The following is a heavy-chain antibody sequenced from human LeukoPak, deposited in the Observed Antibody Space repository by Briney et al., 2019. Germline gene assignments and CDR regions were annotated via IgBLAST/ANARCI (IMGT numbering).Heavy chain of an antibody. CDR1: GYTLTELS. D-gene: IGHD3-10*01. Sequence: ASVKVSCKVSGYTLTELSMHWVRQAPGKGLEWMGGFDPEDGETIYAQKFQGRVTMTEDTSTDTAYMELSSLRSEDTAVYYCATTGMVRGGSHNWFDPWGQGTLVTVSS. CDR3: ATTGMVRGGSHNWFDP. CDR2: FDPEDGET. J-gene: IGHJ5*02. V-gene: IGHV1-24*01.